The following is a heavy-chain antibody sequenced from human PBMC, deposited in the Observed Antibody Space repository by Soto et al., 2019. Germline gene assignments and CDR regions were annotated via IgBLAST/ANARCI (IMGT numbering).Heavy chain of an antibody. CDR3: ATGGYTVFYNLDY. D-gene: IGHD3-16*01. CDR2: IKQDGSEK. Sequence: QPGGSLRLSCAASGFTFSSYAMSWVRQAPGKGLEWMANIKQDGSEKYYVDSVKGRFTISRDNAKNSLYLQMNSLRAEDTAVYYCATGGYTVFYNLDYWGQGALVTVSS. J-gene: IGHJ4*02. CDR1: GFTFSSYA. V-gene: IGHV3-7*01.